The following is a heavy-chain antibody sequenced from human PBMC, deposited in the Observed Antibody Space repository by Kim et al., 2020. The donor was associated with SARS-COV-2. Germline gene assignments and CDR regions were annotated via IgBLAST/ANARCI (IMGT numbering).Heavy chain of an antibody. CDR3: ATDGSYYDSFDI. J-gene: IGHJ3*02. D-gene: IGHD3-22*01. Sequence: IYAQKFKGRVTMTEDTSTDTAYMELSSLRSEDTAVYYCATDGSYYDSFDIWGQGTMVTVSS. V-gene: IGHV1-24*01.